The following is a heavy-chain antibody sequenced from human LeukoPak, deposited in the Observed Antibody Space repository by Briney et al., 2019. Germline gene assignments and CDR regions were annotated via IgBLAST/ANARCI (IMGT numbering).Heavy chain of an antibody. V-gene: IGHV4-59*08. D-gene: IGHD3-3*01. J-gene: IGHJ6*02. Sequence: SETLSLTCTVSGGSISSYYWSWIRQPPGKGLEWIGYIYYSGSTNYNPSLKSRVTISVDTSENQFSLKLSSVTAADTAVYYCARHHYHYDFWSGYPYGMDVWGQGTTVTVSS. CDR2: IYYSGST. CDR3: ARHHYHYDFWSGYPYGMDV. CDR1: GGSISSYY.